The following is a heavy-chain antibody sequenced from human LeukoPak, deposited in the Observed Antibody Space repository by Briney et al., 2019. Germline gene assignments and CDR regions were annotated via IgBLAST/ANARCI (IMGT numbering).Heavy chain of an antibody. CDR3: ARDWYCSSTSCYSDQDY. CDR1: GYTFTGYY. Sequence: GASVKFSCKASGYTFTGYYMHWVRQAPGQGLEWMGWINPNSGGTNYAQKFQGRVTMTRETSISTAYMELSRLRSDDTAVYYCARDWYCSSTSCYSDQDYWGQGTLVTVSS. CDR2: INPNSGGT. J-gene: IGHJ4*02. V-gene: IGHV1-2*02. D-gene: IGHD2-2*01.